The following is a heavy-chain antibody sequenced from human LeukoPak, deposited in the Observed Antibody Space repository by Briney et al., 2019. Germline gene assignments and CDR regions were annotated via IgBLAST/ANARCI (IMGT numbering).Heavy chain of an antibody. Sequence: PGGSLRLSCAASGFTFSTYWMSWVRQAPGKGLEWVANIKQDGSDKYYVDSVKGRFTISRDNAKNSLYLQMNSLRAEDTAVYYCARIGYSSSSFDYWGQGTLVTVSS. CDR1: GFTFSTYW. J-gene: IGHJ4*02. V-gene: IGHV3-7*01. D-gene: IGHD5-12*01. CDR2: IKQDGSDK. CDR3: ARIGYSSSSFDY.